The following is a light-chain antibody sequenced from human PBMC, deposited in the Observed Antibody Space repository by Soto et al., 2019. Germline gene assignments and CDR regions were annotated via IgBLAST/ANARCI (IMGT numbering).Light chain of an antibody. CDR3: QQRSNWPLT. Sequence: EIVSTQSPGTLSLSPGERATLSCRASQSLSSSQLAWYQQKPGQAPRLLIHDASSRATGISDRFTGSGSGTDFTLTISSLEPEDFAVYYCQQRSNWPLTFGGGTKVDIK. J-gene: IGKJ4*01. V-gene: IGKV3D-20*02. CDR1: QSLSSSQ. CDR2: DAS.